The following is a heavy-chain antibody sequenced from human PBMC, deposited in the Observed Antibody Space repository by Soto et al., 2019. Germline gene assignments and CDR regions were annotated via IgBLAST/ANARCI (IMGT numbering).Heavy chain of an antibody. CDR3: ARARYQLLHPYYYGMDV. CDR1: GGSISSYY. V-gene: IGHV4-59*01. CDR2: IHYSGST. D-gene: IGHD2-2*01. Sequence: PSETLSLTCTVSGGSISSYYWSWIRQSPGKGLEWIGYIHYSGSTKSNPSLKCRVTISVDTSRNQVSLRLSSVTAADSAVYFCARARYQLLHPYYYGMDVWGQGTTVTVSS. J-gene: IGHJ6*02.